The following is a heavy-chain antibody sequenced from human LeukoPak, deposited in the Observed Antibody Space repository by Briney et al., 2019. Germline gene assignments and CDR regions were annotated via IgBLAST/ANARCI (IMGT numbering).Heavy chain of an antibody. CDR1: GGSISSYY. CDR2: IYSSGST. D-gene: IGHD2/OR15-2a*01. Sequence: SETLSLTCTVSGGSISSYYWSWIRQPPGKGLEWIGYIYSSGSTNYNPSHKSRVIISLDTSKSQFSLKLSSVTAADTAVYYCARSFSARMFFDYWGQGSLVTVSS. CDR3: ARSFSARMFFDY. J-gene: IGHJ4*02. V-gene: IGHV4-59*01.